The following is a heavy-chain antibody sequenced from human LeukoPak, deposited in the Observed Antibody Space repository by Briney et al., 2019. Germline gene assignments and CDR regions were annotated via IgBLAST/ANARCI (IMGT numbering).Heavy chain of an antibody. Sequence: GGSLRLSCSASGFTFSNHGMEWVRQAPGKGLEWVALIWYHGRDSSYADSVKGRFTISRDNSKNILFLQRNSLRVEDTALYFCARDVDTSSHYSRLDPWGQRTLVTVSS. D-gene: IGHD6-19*01. CDR1: GFTFSNHG. V-gene: IGHV3-33*01. CDR3: ARDVDTSSHYSRLDP. CDR2: IWYHGRDS. J-gene: IGHJ5*02.